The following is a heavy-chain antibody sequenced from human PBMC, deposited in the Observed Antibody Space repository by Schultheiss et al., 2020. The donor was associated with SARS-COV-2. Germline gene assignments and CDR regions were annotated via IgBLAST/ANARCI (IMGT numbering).Heavy chain of an antibody. D-gene: IGHD3-10*01. CDR3: ATVIRAGYYGSGSGAFDY. Sequence: ASVKVSCKASGYTFTSYGISWVRQAPGQGLEWMGIINPSGGSTNYAQRFQGRVTMTEDTSTDTAYMELSSLRSEDTAVYYCATVIRAGYYGSGSGAFDYWGQGTLVTVSS. CDR1: GYTFTSYG. J-gene: IGHJ4*02. CDR2: INPSGGST. V-gene: IGHV1-46*01.